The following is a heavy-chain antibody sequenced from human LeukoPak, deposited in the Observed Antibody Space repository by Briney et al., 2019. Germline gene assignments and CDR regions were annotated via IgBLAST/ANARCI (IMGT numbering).Heavy chain of an antibody. Sequence: GGSLRLSCAASGFTFSNNYMNWIRQAPGKGLEWVSYISNTGSNKDYADSVKGRFTISRDNTKKSLYLQMNSLRAEDTAVYYCARGYSSSWSYYFDYWGQGTLVTVSS. J-gene: IGHJ4*02. CDR3: ARGYSSSWSYYFDY. CDR2: ISNTGSNK. V-gene: IGHV3-11*01. D-gene: IGHD6-13*01. CDR1: GFTFSNNY.